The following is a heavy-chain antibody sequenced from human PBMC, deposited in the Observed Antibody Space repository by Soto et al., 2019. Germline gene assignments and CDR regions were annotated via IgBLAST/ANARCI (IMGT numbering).Heavy chain of an antibody. Sequence: SETLSLTCTLYGASISSSSYYSRRIRQPPVKGLEWDGSIYYSGRTSYTPALKSRVTISVDTSKNQFSLKLSSVTAADTAVYYCARQNYDYVWGSYRYTVPRPFDYWGQGNLVTVSS. V-gene: IGHV4-39*01. D-gene: IGHD3-16*02. CDR1: GASISSSSYY. CDR2: IYYSGRT. CDR3: ARQNYDYVWGSYRYTVPRPFDY. J-gene: IGHJ4*02.